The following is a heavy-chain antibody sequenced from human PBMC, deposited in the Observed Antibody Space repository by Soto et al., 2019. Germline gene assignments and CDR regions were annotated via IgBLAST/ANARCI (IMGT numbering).Heavy chain of an antibody. D-gene: IGHD3-3*01. Sequence: GGSLRLSCAASGFTFSSYGMHWVRQAPGKGLEWVAVISYDGSNKYYADSVKGRFTISRDNSKNTLYLQMNSLRAEDTAVYYCAKADFWSGYYLPELAYYYYGMDVWGQGTTVTVSS. CDR2: ISYDGSNK. V-gene: IGHV3-30*18. CDR1: GFTFSSYG. J-gene: IGHJ6*02. CDR3: AKADFWSGYYLPELAYYYYGMDV.